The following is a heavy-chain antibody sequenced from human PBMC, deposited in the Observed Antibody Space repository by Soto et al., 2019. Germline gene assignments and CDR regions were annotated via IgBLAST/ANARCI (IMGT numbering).Heavy chain of an antibody. D-gene: IGHD2-2*01. J-gene: IGHJ6*02. CDR1: GYTFTSYY. V-gene: IGHV1-46*01. CDR3: ARDPDQIHCSSTSCPYGMDV. Sequence: ASVKVSCKASGYTFTSYYMHWVRQAPGQGLEWMGIINPSGGSTSYAQKFQGRVTMTRDTSTSTVYMELNSLRAEDTAVYYCARDPDQIHCSSTSCPYGMDVWGQGTTVTVSS. CDR2: INPSGGST.